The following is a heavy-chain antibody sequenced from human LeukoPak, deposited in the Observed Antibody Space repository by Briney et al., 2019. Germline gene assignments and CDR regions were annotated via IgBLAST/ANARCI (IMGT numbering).Heavy chain of an antibody. CDR3: TRDGHSSTWYANFDY. J-gene: IGHJ4*02. Sequence: GGSLRLSCGASGFTFSSSEMNWVRLAPGKGLEWVSYISPSGTARYYADSVRGRFIISRDNAMKSLYLQMNSLRAEDTAVYYCTRDGHSSTWYANFDYWGQGILVTVSS. CDR2: ISPSGTAR. CDR1: GFTFSSSE. V-gene: IGHV3-48*03. D-gene: IGHD6-13*01.